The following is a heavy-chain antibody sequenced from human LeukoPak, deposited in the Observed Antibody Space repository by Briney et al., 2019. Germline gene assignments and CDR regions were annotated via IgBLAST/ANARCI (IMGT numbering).Heavy chain of an antibody. J-gene: IGHJ6*03. D-gene: IGHD1-1*01. V-gene: IGHV4-59*01. CDR2: IYYSGST. CDR3: ARAGTGTGYYYYMDV. CDR1: GGSISSYD. Sequence: SSETLSLTCTVSGGSISSYDWSWIRQPPGKGLEWIGYIYYSGSTNYNPSLKSRVTISVDTSKNQFSLKLNSVTAAHTAVYYCARAGTGTGYYYYMDVWGKGTTVTVSS.